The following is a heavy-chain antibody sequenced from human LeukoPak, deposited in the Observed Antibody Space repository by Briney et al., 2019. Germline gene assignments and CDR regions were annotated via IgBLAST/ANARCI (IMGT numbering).Heavy chain of an antibody. CDR1: GGSIRSSTYN. Sequence: EPSETLPLTCTVSGGSIRSSTYNWGWIRQTPGKGLEWIGSIYNSGSTFYNPSLKSRATISIDTSKNQFPLKLSSVTAADTAIYYCASQPYYESSGYYLYWGQGTLVTVSS. D-gene: IGHD3-22*01. CDR3: ASQPYYESSGYYLY. V-gene: IGHV4-39*01. CDR2: IYNSGST. J-gene: IGHJ4*02.